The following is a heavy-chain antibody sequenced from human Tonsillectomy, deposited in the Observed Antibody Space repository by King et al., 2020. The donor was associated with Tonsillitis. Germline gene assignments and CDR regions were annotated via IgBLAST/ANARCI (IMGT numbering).Heavy chain of an antibody. CDR3: ARTGHYYGSGQNDAFDI. D-gene: IGHD3-10*01. CDR2: TWYDGSNK. Sequence: VQLVESGGGVVQPGRSLRLSCAASGFTFSSYGIHLVRQAPGKGLEWVAVTWYDGSNKYYADSVKGRFTISRDNSKNTLYLQMNSLRAEDTAVYYCARTGHYYGSGQNDAFDIWGQGTMVTVSS. CDR1: GFTFSSYG. J-gene: IGHJ3*02. V-gene: IGHV3-33*08.